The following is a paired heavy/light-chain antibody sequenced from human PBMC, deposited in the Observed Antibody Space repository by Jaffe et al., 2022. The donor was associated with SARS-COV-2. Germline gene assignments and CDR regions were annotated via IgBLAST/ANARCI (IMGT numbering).Heavy chain of an antibody. Sequence: QSQLQESGPRLVKPSETLSLTCTVSGGSISSSDYYWGWIRQPPGKGLEWIGAIFYSGSTYYNPSLKSRVSISVDTSKNQFSLKLNSVTAADTAVYYCVRVGGSGNWFDPWGQGTLVTVSS. D-gene: IGHD3-10*01. V-gene: IGHV4-39*01. CDR1: GGSISSSDYY. CDR3: VRVGGSGNWFDP. CDR2: IFYSGST. J-gene: IGHJ5*02.
Light chain of an antibody. CDR2: STS. J-gene: IGKJ4*01. Sequence: DIQMTQSPSSLSASVGDRVTITCRASQSISSFLHWYQHKVGKAPKLLIYSTSSLQSGVPSRFSGSGSGTDFTLTISSLQPEDFATYYCQQSFRIPATFGGGTKVEIK. V-gene: IGKV1-39*01. CDR3: QQSFRIPAT. CDR1: QSISSF.